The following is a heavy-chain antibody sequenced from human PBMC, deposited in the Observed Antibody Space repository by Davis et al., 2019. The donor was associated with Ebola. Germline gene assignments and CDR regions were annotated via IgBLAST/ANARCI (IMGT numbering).Heavy chain of an antibody. D-gene: IGHD3-22*01. CDR2: IYYSGST. V-gene: IGHV4-59*01. CDR1: GGSISSYY. CDR3: ARDYPYYYDSSGYYGDAFDI. Sequence: SETLSLTCTVSGGSISSYYWSWIRQPPGKGLEWIGYIYYSGSTNYNPSLKSRVTISVDTSKNQFSLKLSSVTAADTAVYYCARDYPYYYDSSGYYGDAFDIWGQGTMVTVSS. J-gene: IGHJ3*02.